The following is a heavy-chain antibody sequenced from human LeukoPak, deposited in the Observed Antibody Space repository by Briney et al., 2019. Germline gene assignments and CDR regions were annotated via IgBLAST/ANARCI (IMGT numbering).Heavy chain of an antibody. Sequence: PSETLSLTCTVSGYSISSGYYWGWIRQPPGKGLEWIGSIYHSGSTYYNPSLKSRVTISVDTSKNQFSLKLSSVTAADTAVYYCAREGYYYDSSGYLGDWGQGTLVTVSS. J-gene: IGHJ4*02. CDR2: IYHSGST. CDR3: AREGYYYDSSGYLGD. CDR1: GYSISSGYY. V-gene: IGHV4-38-2*02. D-gene: IGHD3-22*01.